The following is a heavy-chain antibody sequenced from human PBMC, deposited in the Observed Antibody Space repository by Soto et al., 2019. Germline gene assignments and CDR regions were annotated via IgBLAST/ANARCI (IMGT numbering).Heavy chain of an antibody. CDR2: INPNGGST. CDR1: GYSFTSQY. V-gene: IGHV1-46*03. D-gene: IGHD5-12*01. J-gene: IGHJ3*02. CDR3: AREQGLRPGGGGTEPLDI. Sequence: QVQLVQSGAEVKKPGASLKISCEASGYSFTSQYVHWVRQAPGQGLEWMGIINPNGGSTTYAQKFQGRGTLTRDPATRSGDMELSTLTSGGPAVYYWAREQGLRPGGGGTEPLDIWGQGTMVTVAS.